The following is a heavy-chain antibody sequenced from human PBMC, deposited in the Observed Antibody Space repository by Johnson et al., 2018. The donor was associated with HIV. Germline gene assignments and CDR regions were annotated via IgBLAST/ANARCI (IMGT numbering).Heavy chain of an antibody. CDR2: INWNGGST. Sequence: VQLVESGGGVVQPGRSLRLSCAASGFTFDDYGMSWVRLAPGKGLEWVSGINWNGGSTGYADSVKGRFSISRDNAKNSLYLQMNSLRAEDTAVYYCAKGLIGAFDIWGQGTMVTVSS. J-gene: IGHJ3*02. CDR1: GFTFDDYG. D-gene: IGHD2/OR15-2a*01. V-gene: IGHV3-20*04. CDR3: AKGLIGAFDI.